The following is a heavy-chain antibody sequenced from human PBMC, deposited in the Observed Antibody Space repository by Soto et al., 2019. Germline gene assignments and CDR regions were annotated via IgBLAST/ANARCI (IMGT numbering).Heavy chain of an antibody. CDR3: AREYYYDSSGLIFGSDY. D-gene: IGHD3-22*01. CDR2: INPSGGST. V-gene: IGHV1-46*01. J-gene: IGHJ4*02. CDR1: GYTFTSYY. Sequence: ASVKFTCKASGYTFTSYYMRWVRQAPGQGLEWMGIINPSGGSTSYAQKFQGRVTMTRDTSTSTVYMELSSLRSEDTAVYYCAREYYYDSSGLIFGSDYWGQGTLVPGSS.